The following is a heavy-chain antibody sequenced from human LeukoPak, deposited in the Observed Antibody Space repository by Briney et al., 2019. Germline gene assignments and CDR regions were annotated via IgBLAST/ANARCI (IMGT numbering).Heavy chain of an antibody. CDR1: GYSFTSYW. Sequence: GESLKISCKGSGYSFTSYWISWVRQMPGKGLEWMGIIYPGDSDTRYSPSFQGQVTISADKSISTAYLQWSSLKASDTAMYYCARHHYDFWSGYYTGDPLSSYYFDYWGQGTLVTVSS. V-gene: IGHV5-51*01. D-gene: IGHD3-3*01. J-gene: IGHJ4*02. CDR2: IYPGDSDT. CDR3: ARHHYDFWSGYYTGDPLSSYYFDY.